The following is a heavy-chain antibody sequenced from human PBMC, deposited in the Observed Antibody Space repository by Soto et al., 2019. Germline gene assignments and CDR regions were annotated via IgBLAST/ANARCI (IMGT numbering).Heavy chain of an antibody. CDR1: GFTFSSYA. J-gene: IGHJ6*02. D-gene: IGHD6-6*01. V-gene: IGHV3-23*01. CDR2: ISCSGGST. Sequence: EVQLLESGGGLVQPGGSLRLSCAASGFTFSSYAMSWVRQAPGKGLEWVSGISCSGGSTYYADSVKGRFTISRDNSKHQLYMQMHSLRADETAVYYCAKDRMRGAYNSSSRGGGMDVWGQGTTVTVS. CDR3: AKDRMRGAYNSSSRGGGMDV.